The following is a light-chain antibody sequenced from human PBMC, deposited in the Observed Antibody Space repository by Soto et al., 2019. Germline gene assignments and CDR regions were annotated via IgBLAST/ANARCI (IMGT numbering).Light chain of an antibody. Sequence: VLTQPPSASGAPGQRVTISCSGSSSNIGSNYVSWYQQLPGTAPKLLIYSNNQRPSGVPDRFSGSKSGTSASLAISGLRSEDEADYYCAAWDDSLSGQVFGTGTKVTVL. CDR2: SNN. V-gene: IGLV1-47*02. J-gene: IGLJ1*01. CDR3: AAWDDSLSGQV. CDR1: SSNIGSNY.